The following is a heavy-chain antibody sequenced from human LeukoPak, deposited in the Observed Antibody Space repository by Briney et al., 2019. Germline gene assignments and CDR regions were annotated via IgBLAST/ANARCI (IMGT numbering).Heavy chain of an antibody. CDR3: VVNRDGYGELDAFDI. Sequence: GGSLRLSCAASGFTFSSYSMNWVRQAPGKGLEWVSSISSSSSYIYYADSVKGRFTISRDNAKNSLYLQMNSLRAEDTAVYYCVVNRDGYGELDAFDIWGQGTMVTVSS. D-gene: IGHD5-24*01. V-gene: IGHV3-21*01. J-gene: IGHJ3*02. CDR2: ISSSSSYI. CDR1: GFTFSSYS.